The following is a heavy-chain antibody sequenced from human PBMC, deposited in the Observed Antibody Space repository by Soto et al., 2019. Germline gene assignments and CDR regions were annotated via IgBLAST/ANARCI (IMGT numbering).Heavy chain of an antibody. CDR2: IIPIFGTA. D-gene: IGHD5-18*01. CDR1: GYTFTRYA. CDR3: ARAAYSYGTAYLSYYYGMDV. J-gene: IGHJ6*02. V-gene: IGHV1-69*13. Sequence: SVKVSCKDFGYTFTRYATHWVRPAPGVRPEWVGGIIPIFGTANYAQKFQGRVTITADESTSTACMELSSLRSEDTAVYYCARAAYSYGTAYLSYYYGMDVRGQGTTVTGS.